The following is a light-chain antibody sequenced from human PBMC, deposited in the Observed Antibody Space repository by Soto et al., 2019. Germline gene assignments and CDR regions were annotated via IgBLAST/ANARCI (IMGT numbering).Light chain of an antibody. CDR1: QSVSSH. Sequence: EVVLTQSPATLSSSPGERATLSCRASQSVSSHLAWYQQKPGQSPRLLIYDASNRATGIPARFSGSGSGTDFTLTISSLEPEDFAFYFCQQRSHWPTFGQGTKVDIK. J-gene: IGKJ1*01. V-gene: IGKV3-11*01. CDR2: DAS. CDR3: QQRSHWPT.